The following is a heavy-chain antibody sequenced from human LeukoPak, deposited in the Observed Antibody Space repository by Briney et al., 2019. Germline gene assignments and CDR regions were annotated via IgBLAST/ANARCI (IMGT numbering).Heavy chain of an antibody. J-gene: IGHJ6*03. CDR2: ISPIFGTA. Sequence: KVSCKASGGTFSSYAISWVRQAPGQGLEWMGGISPIFGTANYAQKFQGRVTITTDESTSTAYMELSSLRSEDTAVYLCAREAAMGDYYYYYMDVWGKGTTVTVSS. D-gene: IGHD5-18*01. CDR3: AREAAMGDYYYYYMDV. V-gene: IGHV1-69*05. CDR1: GGTFSSYA.